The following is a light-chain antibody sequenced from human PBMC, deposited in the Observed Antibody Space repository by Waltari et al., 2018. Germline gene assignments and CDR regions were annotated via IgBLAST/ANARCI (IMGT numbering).Light chain of an antibody. CDR1: QTISIY. Sequence: DIQVTRSPSSLSASVGDRVTITCRASQTISIYLNWYQQKPGKAPKVLIYAASNLQGGVPSRFSGSGSGTDFTLTISSLQPEDFATYYCQQSYTTPWTFGQGTKVEIK. CDR3: QQSYTTPWT. J-gene: IGKJ1*01. V-gene: IGKV1-39*01. CDR2: AAS.